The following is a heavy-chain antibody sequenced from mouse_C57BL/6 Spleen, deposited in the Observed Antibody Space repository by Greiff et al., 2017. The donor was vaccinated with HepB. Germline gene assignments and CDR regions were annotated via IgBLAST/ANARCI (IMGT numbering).Heavy chain of an antibody. J-gene: IGHJ3*01. CDR1: EYEFPSHD. D-gene: IGHD2-2*01. CDR2: INSDGGST. Sequence: EVNVVESGGGLVQPGESLKLSCESNEYEFPSHDMSWVRKTPEKRLELVAAINSDGGSTYYPDTMERRFIISRDNTKKTLYLQMSSLRSEDTALYYCARHEDNGYKAWFAYWGQGTLVTVSA. V-gene: IGHV5-2*01. CDR3: ARHEDNGYKAWFAY.